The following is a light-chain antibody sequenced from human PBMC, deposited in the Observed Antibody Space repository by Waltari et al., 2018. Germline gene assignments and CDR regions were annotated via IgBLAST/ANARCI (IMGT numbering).Light chain of an antibody. Sequence: IVMTQSPATLSVSPGERPTLSCRASQSGSSNLAWYQQKPGQAPRLLNYGASTRATGIPARFSGSGSGTEFTLTVSSLQSEDFAVYYCQQYNNWPPYTFGQGTKLEIK. CDR2: GAS. CDR1: QSGSSN. V-gene: IGKV3-15*01. J-gene: IGKJ2*01. CDR3: QQYNNWPPYT.